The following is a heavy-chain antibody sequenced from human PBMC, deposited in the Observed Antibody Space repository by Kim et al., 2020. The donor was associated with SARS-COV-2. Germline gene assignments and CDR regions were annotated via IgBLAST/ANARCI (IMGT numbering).Heavy chain of an antibody. J-gene: IGHJ4*02. Sequence: GGSLRLSCAASGFTFSSYAMNWVRQTPGKGLEWVSAIIKSGGSTYYADSVKGRFTISRDNSKHTLYLQMSSLRAEDTAVYYCVRKTRACYDFDYWGQGTLVTVSS. CDR3: VRKTRACYDFDY. CDR1: GFTFSSYA. V-gene: IGHV3-64D*06. CDR2: IIKSGGST. D-gene: IGHD2-15*01.